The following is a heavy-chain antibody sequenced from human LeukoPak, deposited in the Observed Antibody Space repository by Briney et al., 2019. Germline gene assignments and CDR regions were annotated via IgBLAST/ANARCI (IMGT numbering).Heavy chain of an antibody. CDR1: DDSISGYY. CDR3: ARGLELDY. CDR2: IYYSGSA. Sequence: SETLSLTCRVSDDSISGYYWSWIRQPPGKGLEWIGCIYYSGSANYNPSLESRVTISLDTSKNQFSLRLNSVTAADTAVYYCARGLELDYWGQGTLVTVSS. V-gene: IGHV4-59*01. J-gene: IGHJ4*02. D-gene: IGHD3-3*01.